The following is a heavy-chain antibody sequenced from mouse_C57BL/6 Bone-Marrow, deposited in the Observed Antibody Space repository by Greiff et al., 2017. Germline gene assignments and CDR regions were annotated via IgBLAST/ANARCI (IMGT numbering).Heavy chain of an antibody. CDR2: ISGGGGNT. J-gene: IGHJ3*01. V-gene: IGHV5-9*01. Sequence: EVQVVESGGGLVKPGGSLKLSCAASGFTFSSYTMSWVRQTPEKRLEWVATISGGGGNTDYPDSVKGRFTISRDNAKNTLYLQMSSLRSEDTALYYCARQGQLPFAYWGQGTLVTVSA. D-gene: IGHD6-1*01. CDR3: ARQGQLPFAY. CDR1: GFTFSSYT.